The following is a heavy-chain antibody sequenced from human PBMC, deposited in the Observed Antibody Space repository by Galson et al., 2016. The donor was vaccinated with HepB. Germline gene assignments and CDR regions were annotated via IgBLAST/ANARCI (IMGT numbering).Heavy chain of an antibody. J-gene: IGHJ6*02. V-gene: IGHV4-4*02. D-gene: IGHD1-26*01. CDR1: GASINSDYW. Sequence: ETLSLTCAVSGASINSDYWWSWVRQYPGEGLEWIGEISHGGTTNYLPSLKNRATISVDRSTNHFSLTLTSVTVADTAVYYCARDGGIGGAVFGGFGMDVWGQGTPVTVS. CDR2: ISHGGTT. CDR3: ARDGGIGGAVFGGFGMDV.